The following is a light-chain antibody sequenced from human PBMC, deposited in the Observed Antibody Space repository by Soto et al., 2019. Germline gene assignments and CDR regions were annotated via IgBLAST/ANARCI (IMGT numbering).Light chain of an antibody. CDR2: DVS. CDR3: SSFTYSSTLV. J-gene: IGLJ2*01. V-gene: IGLV2-14*03. CDR1: NSDVGGYNY. Sequence: QSALTQPASVSGSPGQSITISCTGTNSDVGGYNYVSWYQQHPGKAPKLMIYDVSHRPSGVSNRFSGSKSGNTASLTISGLQAEDEADYYCSSFTYSSTLVFGVGTKLTVL.